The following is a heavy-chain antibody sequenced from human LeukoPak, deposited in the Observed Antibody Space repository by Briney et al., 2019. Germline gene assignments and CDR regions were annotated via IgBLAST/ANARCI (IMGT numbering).Heavy chain of an antibody. CDR2: INPNSGGT. V-gene: IGHV1-2*02. D-gene: IGHD3-10*01. J-gene: IGHJ6*03. CDR1: GYTFTGYY. Sequence: ASVKVSCKASGYTFTGYYMHWARRAPGQGLEWMGWINPNSGGTNYAQKFQGRVTMTRDTSISTAYMELSRLTSDDTAVYYCARAAGDYMDVWGKGTTVTVSS. CDR3: ARAAGDYMDV.